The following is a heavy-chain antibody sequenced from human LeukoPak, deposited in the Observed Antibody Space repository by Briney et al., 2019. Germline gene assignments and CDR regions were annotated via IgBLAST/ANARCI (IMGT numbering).Heavy chain of an antibody. Sequence: GGSLRLSCAPSGFTFDAHGMSWVPQAPGKGRGWCSGINWNGGSTGYADSVKARFTISRDNAKNALHLQMISLRAEDAALYYCARGTLKAAATDFDYWGQGTLVTVSS. D-gene: IGHD6-13*01. CDR1: GFTFDAHG. J-gene: IGHJ4*02. V-gene: IGHV3-20*04. CDR2: INWNGGST. CDR3: ARGTLKAAATDFDY.